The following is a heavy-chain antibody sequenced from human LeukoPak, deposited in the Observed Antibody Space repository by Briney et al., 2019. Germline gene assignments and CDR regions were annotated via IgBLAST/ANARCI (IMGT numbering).Heavy chain of an antibody. D-gene: IGHD4-23*01. CDR3: AKDLGRWRVFDY. Sequence: GGSLRLSCAASGFTFSSYGMHWVRQAPGKGLEWVAVIWYDGSNKYYADSVKGRFTIPRDNSKNTLYLQMNSLRAEDTAVYYCAKDLGRWRVFDYWGQGTLVTVSS. CDR2: IWYDGSNK. CDR1: GFTFSSYG. J-gene: IGHJ4*02. V-gene: IGHV3-33*06.